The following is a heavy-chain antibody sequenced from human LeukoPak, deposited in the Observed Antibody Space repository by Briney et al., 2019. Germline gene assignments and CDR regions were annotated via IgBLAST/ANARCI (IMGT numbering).Heavy chain of an antibody. CDR2: ISAYNGNT. CDR3: ARDGENCSGGSRYEILDY. V-gene: IGHV1-18*01. Sequence: GASVKVSCKASGYTFTSYGISWVRQAPGQGLEWMGWISAYNGNTNYAQKLQGRVTMTTDTSTSTAYMELRSLRSDDTAVYYCARDGENCSGGSRYEILDYWGQGTLVTVSS. CDR1: GYTFTSYG. D-gene: IGHD2-15*01. J-gene: IGHJ4*02.